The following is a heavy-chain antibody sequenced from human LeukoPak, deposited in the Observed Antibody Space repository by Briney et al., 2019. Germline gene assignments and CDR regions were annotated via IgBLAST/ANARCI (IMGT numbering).Heavy chain of an antibody. CDR1: GGSISSYY. CDR2: IYYSGST. CDR3: ARQSGPYYYERYFDY. V-gene: IGHV4-59*08. Sequence: PSETLSLTRTVSGGSISSYYWSWIRQPPGKGLEWIGYIYYSGSTNYNPSLKSRVTISVDTSKSQFSLKLSSVTAADTAVYYCARQSGPYYYERYFDYWGQGTLVTVSS. J-gene: IGHJ4*02. D-gene: IGHD3-22*01.